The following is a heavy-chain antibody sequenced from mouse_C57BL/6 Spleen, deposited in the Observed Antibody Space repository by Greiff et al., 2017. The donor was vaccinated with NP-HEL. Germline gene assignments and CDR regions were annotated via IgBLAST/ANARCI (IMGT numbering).Heavy chain of an antibody. CDR3: ARRGTGTGFAY. CDR2: ISGGGGKT. V-gene: IGHV5-9*01. J-gene: IGHJ3*01. Sequence: EVQRVESGGGLVKPGGSLKLSCAASGFIFSSYIMSWVRQTPEKRLEWVATISGGGGKTYYPDSVKGRFTISRDNAKNTLYLQMSSLRSEDTALYYCARRGTGTGFAYWGQGTLVTVSA. CDR1: GFIFSSYI. D-gene: IGHD4-1*01.